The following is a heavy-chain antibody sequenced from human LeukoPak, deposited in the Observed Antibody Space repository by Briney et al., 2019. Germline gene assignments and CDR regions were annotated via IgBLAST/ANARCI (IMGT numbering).Heavy chain of an antibody. CDR2: IRYDGSNK. V-gene: IGHV3-30*02. D-gene: IGHD6-6*01. J-gene: IGHJ4*02. Sequence: AGGSLRLSCAASGFTFSSYGMHWVRQAPGKGLEWVAFIRYDGSNKYYADSVEGRFTISRDNSKNTLYLQMNSLRAEDTAVYYCAKGMYSSSSPFDYWGQGTLVTVSS. CDR1: GFTFSSYG. CDR3: AKGMYSSSSPFDY.